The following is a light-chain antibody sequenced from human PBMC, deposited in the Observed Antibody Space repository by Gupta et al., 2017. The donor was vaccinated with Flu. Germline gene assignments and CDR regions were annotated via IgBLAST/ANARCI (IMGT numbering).Light chain of an antibody. CDR3: QQYHDLWT. CDR1: QNIGTW. J-gene: IGKJ1*01. CDR2: KAS. V-gene: IGKV1-5*03. Sequence: DIQMTQSPSTLSASVGDRVTITCRASQNIGTWLTWYQQKPGKAPKLLIYKASNLDSGVPSRFSGSGSGTEFTLTISGLQPDDFATDHCQQYHDLWTFGQGTKVEIK.